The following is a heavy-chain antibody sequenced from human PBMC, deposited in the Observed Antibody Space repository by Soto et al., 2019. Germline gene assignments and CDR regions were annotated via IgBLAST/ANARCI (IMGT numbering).Heavy chain of an antibody. CDR3: AADYPPPYYDFWSGNGMEV. J-gene: IGHJ6*02. Sequence: GXSVKVSCKASGFTFTSSALQLVRQARGQRLEWIGWIVVGSGNTNYAQKFQERVTITRDMSTSTAYMELSSLRSEDTAVYYCAADYPPPYYDFWSGNGMEVWGQGTTVTVSS. D-gene: IGHD3-3*01. CDR1: GFTFTSSA. V-gene: IGHV1-58*01. CDR2: IVVGSGNT.